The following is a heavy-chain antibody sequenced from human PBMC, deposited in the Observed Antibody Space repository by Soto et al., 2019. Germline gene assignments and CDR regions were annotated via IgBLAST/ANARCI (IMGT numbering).Heavy chain of an antibody. D-gene: IGHD4-17*01. CDR1: GGTFSSYT. J-gene: IGHJ3*02. CDR3: ARALTRLPTFDI. CDR2: IIPILGIA. Sequence: GASVKVSFKASGGTFSSYTISWVRQAPGQGLEWMGRIIPILGIANYAQKFQGRVTITADKSASTAYMELSSLRSEDTAAYYCARALTRLPTFDIWGQGTVVTVSS. V-gene: IGHV1-69*02.